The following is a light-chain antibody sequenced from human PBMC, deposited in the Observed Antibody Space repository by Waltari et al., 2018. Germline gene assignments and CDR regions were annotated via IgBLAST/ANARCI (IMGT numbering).Light chain of an antibody. CDR3: ASWDDTLNVPV. Sequence: QSVLTQPPSASGTPGQRVTVSCSGSSSNIGTTTSHCYQQFPGTAPKLLIHRNNQRPPGAPDRFSGSKSGTSASLAISGLQSEDEATYYCASWDDTLNVPVFGGGTKLTVL. J-gene: IGLJ3*02. V-gene: IGLV1-44*01. CDR2: RNN. CDR1: SSNIGTTT.